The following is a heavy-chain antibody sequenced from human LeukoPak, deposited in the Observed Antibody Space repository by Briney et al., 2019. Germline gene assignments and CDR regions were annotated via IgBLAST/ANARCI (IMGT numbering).Heavy chain of an antibody. Sequence: SETLSLTCAVYGGSFSGYYWSWIRQPPGKGLEWIGEINHSGSTNYNPSLKSRVTISVDTSKNQFSLKLSSVTAADTAVYYCARDPFEDYGDYPGDFWFDPWGQGTLVTVSS. CDR3: ARDPFEDYGDYPGDFWFDP. D-gene: IGHD4-17*01. CDR1: GGSFSGYY. CDR2: INHSGST. V-gene: IGHV4-34*01. J-gene: IGHJ5*02.